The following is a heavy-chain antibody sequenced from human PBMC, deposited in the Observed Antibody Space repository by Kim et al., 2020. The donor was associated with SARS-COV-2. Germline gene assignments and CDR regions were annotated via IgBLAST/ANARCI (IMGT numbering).Heavy chain of an antibody. D-gene: IGHD6-19*01. J-gene: IGHJ4*02. CDR3: AKRRVRYSSGWCDY. V-gene: IGHV3-23*01. Sequence: ADSVKGRFTISRDNSKNTLYLQMNSLRAEDTAVYYCAKRRVRYSSGWCDYWGQGTLVTVSS.